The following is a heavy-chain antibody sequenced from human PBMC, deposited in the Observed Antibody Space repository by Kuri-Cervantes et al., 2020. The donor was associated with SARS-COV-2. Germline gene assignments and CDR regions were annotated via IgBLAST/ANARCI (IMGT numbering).Heavy chain of an antibody. Sequence: SLKISCAASGFTFDDYAMHWVRQAPGKGLEWVSGISWNSGSIGYADSVKGRFTISRDNAKNSLYLQMNSLRAEDKALYYCARTDSSGYLYAFDIWGQGTMVTVSS. V-gene: IGHV3-9*01. J-gene: IGHJ3*02. CDR1: GFTFDDYA. D-gene: IGHD3-22*01. CDR3: ARTDSSGYLYAFDI. CDR2: ISWNSGSI.